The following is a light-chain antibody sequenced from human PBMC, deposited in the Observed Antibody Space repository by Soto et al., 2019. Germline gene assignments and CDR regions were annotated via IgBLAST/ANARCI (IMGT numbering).Light chain of an antibody. J-gene: IGKJ4*01. CDR2: DAS. CDR3: QQYNRYPLT. V-gene: IGKV1-5*01. Sequence: DLQMTQSPSTLSASVGDRVTITCRASQSVSSWLAWYQQKPGEAPNLLIFDASNLESGVPSRFSGSGSGTEFTLTISSLQPDDFATYYCQQYNRYPLTFGGGTKVEIK. CDR1: QSVSSW.